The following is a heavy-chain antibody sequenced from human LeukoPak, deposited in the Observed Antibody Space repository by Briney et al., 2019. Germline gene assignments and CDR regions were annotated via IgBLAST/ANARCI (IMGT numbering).Heavy chain of an antibody. Sequence: GGSLRLSCAASGFTFSGSAMHWVRQASGKGLEWVGRIRSKANSYATAYAASVKGRFTISRDDSKNTAYLQMNSLKTEDTAVYYCTRTTVTSKVYYYYYYMDVWGKGTTVTVSS. V-gene: IGHV3-73*01. CDR2: IRSKANSYAT. CDR1: GFTFSGSA. CDR3: TRTTVTSKVYYYYYYMDV. J-gene: IGHJ6*03. D-gene: IGHD4-17*01.